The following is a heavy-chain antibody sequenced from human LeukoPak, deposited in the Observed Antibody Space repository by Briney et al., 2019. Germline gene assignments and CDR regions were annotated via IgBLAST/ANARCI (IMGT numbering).Heavy chain of an antibody. Sequence: SETLSLTCTVSGGSISSSSYYWGWIRQPPGKGLEWIGSIYYSGSTYYNPSLKSRVTISVDTSKNQFSLELSSVTAADTAVYYCARVYSSYANRYFDYWGQGTLVTVSS. V-gene: IGHV4-39*07. CDR3: ARVYSSYANRYFDY. J-gene: IGHJ4*02. CDR2: IYYSGST. CDR1: GGSISSSSYY. D-gene: IGHD6-6*01.